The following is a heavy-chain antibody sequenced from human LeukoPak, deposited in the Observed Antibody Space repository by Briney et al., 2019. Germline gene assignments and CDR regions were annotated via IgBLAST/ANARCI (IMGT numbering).Heavy chain of an antibody. V-gene: IGHV4-31*03. CDR1: GDSISSGGHY. CDR2: IYYTATT. Sequence: SETLSLTCTVSGDSISSGGHYWSWIRQHPGKGLEWIGYIYYTATTYYNPSLNSRVTISLDTSKKQFSLKLRSVTAADTAVYYCARTVSGYHLDYWGQGTLVTVSS. D-gene: IGHD3-9*01. J-gene: IGHJ4*02. CDR3: ARTVSGYHLDY.